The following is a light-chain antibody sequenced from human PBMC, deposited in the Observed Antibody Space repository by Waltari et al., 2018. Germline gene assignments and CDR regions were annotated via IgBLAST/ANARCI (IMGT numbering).Light chain of an antibody. V-gene: IGLV3-21*04. J-gene: IGLJ2*01. Sequence: SYVLTQPPSLSLAPGQTATITCGGNSIEDKSVHWYQQKPGQAPVLVISFDTDRPSGIPERFSGSNSGNTATLTISSVEAGDEADYYCHVWDATTNLQLFGGGTKLTVL. CDR3: HVWDATTNLQL. CDR2: FDT. CDR1: SIEDKS.